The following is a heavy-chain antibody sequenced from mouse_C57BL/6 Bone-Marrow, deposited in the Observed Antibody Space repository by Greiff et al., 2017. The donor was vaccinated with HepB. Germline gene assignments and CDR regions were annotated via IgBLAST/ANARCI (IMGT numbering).Heavy chain of an antibody. D-gene: IGHD2-4*01. V-gene: IGHV3-6*01. Sequence: VQLKESGPGLVKPSQSLSLTCSVTGYSITSGYYWNWIRQFPGNKLEWMGYISYDGSNNYNPSLKNRISITRDTSKNQFFLKLNSVTTEDTATYYCARERDYDRYFDVWGTGTTVTVSS. CDR2: ISYDGSN. CDR1: GYSITSGYY. CDR3: ARERDYDRYFDV. J-gene: IGHJ1*03.